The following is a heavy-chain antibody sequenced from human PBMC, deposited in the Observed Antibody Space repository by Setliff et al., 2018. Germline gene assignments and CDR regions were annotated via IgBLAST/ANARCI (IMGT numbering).Heavy chain of an antibody. J-gene: IGHJ4*02. CDR3: VRQERSGGNWLAGDC. CDR2: VYNTGTT. Sequence: PSETLSLTCIVAGDSISNSDYYWGWIRQPPGKGLEWMGRVYNTGTTNYNPSLKSRVTISISADTSNKSFSLNLFSVTAADTAVYYCVRQERSGGNWLAGDCWGQGTLVTVSS. CDR1: GDSISNSDYY. V-gene: IGHV4-39*02. D-gene: IGHD2-15*01.